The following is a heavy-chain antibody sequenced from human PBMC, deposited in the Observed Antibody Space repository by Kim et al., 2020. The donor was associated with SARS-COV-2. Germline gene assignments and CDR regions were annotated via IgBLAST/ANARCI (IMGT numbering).Heavy chain of an antibody. CDR1: GFTFHDHA. J-gene: IGHJ4*01. Sequence: GGSLRLSCAASGFTFHDHAMHWVRHAQGKGLEWVSVITADGGATHYADSVKGRFTISRDNSENSLYLQMNSLTTEDTAFYYCAKDKNRYYDADIYCCDY. CDR2: ITADGGAT. D-gene: IGHD3-16*01. CDR3: AKDKNRYYDADIYCCDY. V-gene: IGHV3-43*02.